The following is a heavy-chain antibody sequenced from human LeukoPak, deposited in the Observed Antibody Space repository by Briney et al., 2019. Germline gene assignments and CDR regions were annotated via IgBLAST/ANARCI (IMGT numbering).Heavy chain of an antibody. D-gene: IGHD2-2*02. V-gene: IGHV1-8*03. CDR1: GYTFTDYY. Sequence: ASVKVSCKASGYTFTDYYMHWVQQATGQGLEWMGWMNPNSGNTGYAQKFQGRVTITRNTSISTAYMELSSLRSEDTAVYYCARGRWGYCSSTSCYTGFDPWGQGTLVTVST. CDR2: MNPNSGNT. CDR3: ARGRWGYCSSTSCYTGFDP. J-gene: IGHJ5*02.